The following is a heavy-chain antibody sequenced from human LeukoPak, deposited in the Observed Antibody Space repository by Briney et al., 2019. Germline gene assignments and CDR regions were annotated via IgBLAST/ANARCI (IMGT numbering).Heavy chain of an antibody. D-gene: IGHD5-12*01. CDR2: IYYSGST. J-gene: IGHJ2*01. CDR3: ARHGSVVATGYFDL. V-gene: IGHV4-59*08. Sequence: SETLSLTCTVSGGSISSYYWSWIRQPPGKGLEWIGYIYYSGSTNYNPSLKRRVTISVDTSKNQFSLKLSSVTAADTAVYYCARHGSVVATGYFDLWGRGTLVTVSS. CDR1: GGSISSYY.